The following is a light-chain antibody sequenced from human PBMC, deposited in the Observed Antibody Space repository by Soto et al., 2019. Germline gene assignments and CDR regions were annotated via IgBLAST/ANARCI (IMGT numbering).Light chain of an antibody. CDR2: EGS. Sequence: QSALTQPASVSGSPGQSITISCTGTSSDVGSSNLVSWYQQHPGKAPKLMIYEGSKRPSGVSDRFSCSKTGNTASLTISGLXXXXXGDYYCCSYAGSSTWVFGGGTKV. CDR3: CSYAGSSTWV. CDR1: SSDVGSSNL. J-gene: IGLJ3*02. V-gene: IGLV2-23*01.